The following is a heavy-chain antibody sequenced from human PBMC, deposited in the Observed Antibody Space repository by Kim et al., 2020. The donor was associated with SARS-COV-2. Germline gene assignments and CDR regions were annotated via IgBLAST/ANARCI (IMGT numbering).Heavy chain of an antibody. D-gene: IGHD3-10*01. V-gene: IGHV3-23*01. J-gene: IGHJ4*02. Sequence: GGSLRLSCVVSGVSFSNCAMSWVRQAPGKGLEWVARIGVGGDGIVHADSVRGRFTISEDNSENTVYLQMNSLRADDTAVYFCAKAPARGSIFEQWGQGTLGSVSS. CDR3: AKAPARGSIFEQ. CDR2: IGVGGDGI. CDR1: GVSFSNCA.